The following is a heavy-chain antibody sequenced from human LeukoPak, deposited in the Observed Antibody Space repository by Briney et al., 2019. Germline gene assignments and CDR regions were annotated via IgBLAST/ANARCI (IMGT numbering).Heavy chain of an antibody. CDR1: GFTLSNYW. J-gene: IGHJ4*02. CDR3: ARDVDYGDVKGSY. D-gene: IGHD4-17*01. CDR2: IDTDGRTT. Sequence: GGSLRLSCAASGFTLSNYWTHWVRQAPGKGLVWVSRIDTDGRTTSYADSVKGRFTISRDNAKNTLYLQLNSLRAEDTAVYYCARDVDYGDVKGSYWGQGTLVTVSS. V-gene: IGHV3-74*01.